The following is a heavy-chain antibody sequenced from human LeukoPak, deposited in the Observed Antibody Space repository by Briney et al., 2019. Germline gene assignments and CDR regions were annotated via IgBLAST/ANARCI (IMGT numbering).Heavy chain of an antibody. V-gene: IGHV4-4*07. Sequence: SSETLSLTCTVSGGSISSYYWSWIRQPAGKGLEWIGRIYTSGSTNYNPSLKSRVTMPVDTSKNQFSLKLSSVTAADTAVYYCASGTKYSSSWSPFDYWGQGTLVTVSS. J-gene: IGHJ4*02. D-gene: IGHD6-13*01. CDR3: ASGTKYSSSWSPFDY. CDR1: GGSISSYY. CDR2: IYTSGST.